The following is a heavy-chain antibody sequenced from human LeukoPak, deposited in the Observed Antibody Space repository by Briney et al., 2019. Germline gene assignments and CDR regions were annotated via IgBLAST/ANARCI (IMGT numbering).Heavy chain of an antibody. CDR1: GGSISSYY. V-gene: IGHV4-59*01. D-gene: IGHD2-21*02. J-gene: IGHJ4*02. CDR2: VYYTGST. CDR3: ARVGRYCGGDCYLDY. Sequence: SETLSLSCTVSGGSISSYYWSWIRQPPGKALEWIGYVYYTGSTNYNPSLKSRVTISLDTSKEQFSLKLSSVTAADTAVYYCARVGRYCGGDCYLDYWGQGTLVTVSS.